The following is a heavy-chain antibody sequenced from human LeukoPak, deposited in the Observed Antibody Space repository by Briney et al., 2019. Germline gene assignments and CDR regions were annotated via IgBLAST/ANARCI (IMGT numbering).Heavy chain of an antibody. V-gene: IGHV3-74*01. CDR1: GFTFINYW. Sequence: GGSLRLSCTASGFTFINYWIHWVRQPPGKGLVWVSRINNDGGGTVYADSVRGRFTISRDNAKNTLYLQMNSLGVEDTAVYYCARGGYNHAFDIWGQGTVVTVSP. CDR2: INNDGGGT. CDR3: ARGGYNHAFDI. D-gene: IGHD5-24*01. J-gene: IGHJ3*02.